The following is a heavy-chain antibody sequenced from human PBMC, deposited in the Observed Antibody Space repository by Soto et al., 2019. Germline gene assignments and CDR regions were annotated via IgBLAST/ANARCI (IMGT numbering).Heavy chain of an antibody. Sequence: SGPTLVTPTETLTLTCTFSGFSLTSPGMCVSWIRQSPGKALEWLALIERDDDDKYYSTSLKTRLTISKDTRKNQVVLTMANMEPADTATYYCARSIRGPRRFNGMDVWGQG. CDR1: GFSLTSPGMC. CDR2: IERDDDDK. D-gene: IGHD1-20*01. V-gene: IGHV2-70*13. CDR3: ARSIRGPRRFNGMDV. J-gene: IGHJ6*02.